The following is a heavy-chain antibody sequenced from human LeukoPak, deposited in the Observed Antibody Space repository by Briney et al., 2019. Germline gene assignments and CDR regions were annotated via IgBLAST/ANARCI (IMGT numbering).Heavy chain of an antibody. V-gene: IGHV4-34*01. CDR3: ARGKYDSGGYYLDY. D-gene: IGHD3-22*01. CDR1: GESFSGYY. CDR2: INHSGTT. Sequence: SETLSLTCAVYGESFSGYYWSWIRQPPGKGLTWIGEINHSGTTNYNPSLKSRVTISLDMSKSQFSLMLSSVTAADTAVYYCARGKYDSGGYYLDYWGQGTLVTVSS. J-gene: IGHJ4*02.